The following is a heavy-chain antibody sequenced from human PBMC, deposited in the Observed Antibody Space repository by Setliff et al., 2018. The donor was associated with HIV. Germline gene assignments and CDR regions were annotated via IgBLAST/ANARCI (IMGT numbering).Heavy chain of an antibody. Sequence: PGGSLRLSCAASGFTFSNFAMSWVRQAPGKGLEWVSAISGGGGKTDYADSVKGRFTISRDNSKNTLYLQMNSLIAEDTAVYYCARDFRDYVGKFDYWGQGTLVTVSS. J-gene: IGHJ4*02. CDR3: ARDFRDYVGKFDY. CDR2: ISGGGGKT. D-gene: IGHD1-26*01. CDR1: GFTFSNFA. V-gene: IGHV3-23*01.